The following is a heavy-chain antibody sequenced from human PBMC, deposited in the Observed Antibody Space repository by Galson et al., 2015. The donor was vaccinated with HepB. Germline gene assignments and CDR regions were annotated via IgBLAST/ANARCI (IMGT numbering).Heavy chain of an antibody. D-gene: IGHD4-17*01. V-gene: IGHV1-3*01. J-gene: IGHJ4*02. CDR1: GYTFTSYA. CDR2: INAGNGNT. Sequence: SVKVSCKASGYTFTSYAMHWVRQAPGQRLEWMGWINAGNGNTKYSQKFQGRVTITRDTSASTAYMELSSLRSEDTAVYYCARGDDYGDSQAFDYWGQGTLVTVSS. CDR3: ARGDDYGDSQAFDY.